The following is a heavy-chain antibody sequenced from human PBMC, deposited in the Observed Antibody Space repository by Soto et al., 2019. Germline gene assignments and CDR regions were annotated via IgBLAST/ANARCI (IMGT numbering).Heavy chain of an antibody. V-gene: IGHV1-69*02. CDR3: ARRRRIGYCSSTSCSPWFDD. CDR1: GGTFSSYT. D-gene: IGHD2-2*01. CDR2: IIPILGIA. J-gene: IGHJ4*02. Sequence: ASVKVSCKASGGTFSSYTISWVRQAPGQGLEWMGRIIPILGIANYAQKFQGRVTITADKSTSTAYMELSSLRSEDTAVYYCARRRRIGYCSSTSCSPWFDDWGQGTRVTVSS.